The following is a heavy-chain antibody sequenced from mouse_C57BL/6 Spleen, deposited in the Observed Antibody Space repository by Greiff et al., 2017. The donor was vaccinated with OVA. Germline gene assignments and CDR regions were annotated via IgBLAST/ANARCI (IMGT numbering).Heavy chain of an antibody. J-gene: IGHJ2*01. V-gene: IGHV5-17*01. D-gene: IGHD1-1*01. Sequence: EVQLVESGGGLVKPGGSLKLSCAASGFTFSDYGMHWVRQAPEKGLEWVAYISSGSSTIYYADTVKGRFTISRANAKNTLFLQMTRLRYEDTAMYYCARHYYGSTDYWGQGTTLTVSS. CDR2: ISSGSSTI. CDR3: ARHYYGSTDY. CDR1: GFTFSDYG.